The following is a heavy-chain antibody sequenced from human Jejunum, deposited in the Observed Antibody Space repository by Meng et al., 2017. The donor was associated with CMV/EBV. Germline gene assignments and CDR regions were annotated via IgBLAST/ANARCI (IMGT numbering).Heavy chain of an antibody. J-gene: IGHJ5*02. V-gene: IGHV1-2*02. CDR2: IYPNDGDT. D-gene: IGHD3-16*01. CDR1: GYTFTGYY. Sequence: QLVQCGAEVKEPGASVKVSCKAAGYTFTGYYIHWGRQAPGQGLEWMGWIYPNDGDTKYAQRFQGRVTMTRDTSTSMAYMDLSSLRSADTAVYYCARKLRGGGWFDPWGQGTLVTVSS. CDR3: ARKLRGGGWFDP.